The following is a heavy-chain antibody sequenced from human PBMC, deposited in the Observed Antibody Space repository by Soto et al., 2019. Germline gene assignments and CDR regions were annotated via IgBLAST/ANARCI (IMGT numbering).Heavy chain of an antibody. D-gene: IGHD3-3*01. Sequence: SETLSLPCSASGGSLSTYSRCWIRQPPGQGLEWIARTCHRGSTNYNPSLKSRVTISVDTSTNQCSLELSSVSAADAAVYYCARVSYYDFWSGEYYGMDVWGQGTTVTVSS. J-gene: IGHJ6*02. CDR2: TCHRGST. CDR3: ARVSYYDFWSGEYYGMDV. CDR1: GGSLSTYS. V-gene: IGHV4-59*01.